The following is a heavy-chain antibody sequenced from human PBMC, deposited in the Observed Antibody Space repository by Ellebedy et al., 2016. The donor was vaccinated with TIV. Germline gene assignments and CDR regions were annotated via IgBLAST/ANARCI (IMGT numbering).Heavy chain of an antibody. CDR2: IIAIFGTT. Sequence: ASVKVSCKASGATFSGSAISWVRQAPGLGLEWIGGIIAIFGTTKYAQKFQGRVTITADDFTNTAYMELSSLRSGDTAVYFCAKRRGYNYGDFESWGQGTLVTVSS. CDR3: AKRRGYNYGDFES. D-gene: IGHD5-18*01. J-gene: IGHJ4*02. V-gene: IGHV1-69*13. CDR1: GATFSGSA.